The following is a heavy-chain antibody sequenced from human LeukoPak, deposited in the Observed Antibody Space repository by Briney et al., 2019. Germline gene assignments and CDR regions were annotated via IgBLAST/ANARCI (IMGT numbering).Heavy chain of an antibody. V-gene: IGHV4-30-2*01. CDR2: IYHSGST. Sequence: SETLSLTCAVSGGSISSGGYSWSWIRQPPGKGLEWIGYIYHSGSTYYNPSLKSRVTISVDRSKNQFSLKLSSVTAADTAVYYCARTYYYDSSGPTPCFDYWGQGTLVTVSS. CDR1: GGSISSGGYS. D-gene: IGHD3-22*01. J-gene: IGHJ4*02. CDR3: ARTYYYDSSGPTPCFDY.